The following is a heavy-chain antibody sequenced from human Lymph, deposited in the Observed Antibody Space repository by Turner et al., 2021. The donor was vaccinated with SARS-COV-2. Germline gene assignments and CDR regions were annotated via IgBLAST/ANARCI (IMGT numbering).Heavy chain of an antibody. V-gene: IGHV3-53*02. CDR2: SYSGGTT. Sequence: EVQLVETGGGFIQPGGSLSLSCAASGIIVRRNYMNWVRQAPGKGLGWVSVSYSGGTTYYADSVKGRFTIYRDNSKNTLNLQMNSLRVEDTAVDYCARDLGTYGMDVWGQGTTVTVSS. D-gene: IGHD6-13*01. CDR1: GIIVRRNY. J-gene: IGHJ6*02. CDR3: ARDLGTYGMDV.